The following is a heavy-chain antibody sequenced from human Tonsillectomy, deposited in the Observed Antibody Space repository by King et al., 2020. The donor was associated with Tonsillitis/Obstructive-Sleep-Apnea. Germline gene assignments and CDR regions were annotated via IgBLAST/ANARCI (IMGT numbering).Heavy chain of an antibody. CDR2: TNHSGSS. CDR3: ARSTMFGVVITPLYFDY. J-gene: IGHJ4*02. Sequence: VQLQQWGAGLLKPSETLSLTCAVYGGSFSGYYWSWIRQPPGKGLEWIGETNHSGSSNYNPSLKSRVTISVDTSKNQFSLNLSSVTAADTAIYYCARSTMFGVVITPLYFDYWGQGTLVTVSS. D-gene: IGHD3-3*01. V-gene: IGHV4-34*01. CDR1: GGSFSGYY.